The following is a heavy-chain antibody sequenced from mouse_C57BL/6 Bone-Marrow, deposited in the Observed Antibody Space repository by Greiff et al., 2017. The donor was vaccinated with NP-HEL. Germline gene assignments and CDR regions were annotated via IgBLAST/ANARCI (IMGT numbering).Heavy chain of an antibody. CDR2: INPGSGGT. V-gene: IGHV1-54*01. Sequence: QVQLQQSGAELVRPGTSVKVSCKASGYAFTNYLIEWVKQRPGQGLEWIGVINPGSGGTNYNEKFKGKATLTADKSSSTAYMQLSSLTSEDSAVYCCARGPFFFDYWGQGTTLTVSS. CDR1: GYAFTNYL. CDR3: ARGPFFFDY. J-gene: IGHJ2*01.